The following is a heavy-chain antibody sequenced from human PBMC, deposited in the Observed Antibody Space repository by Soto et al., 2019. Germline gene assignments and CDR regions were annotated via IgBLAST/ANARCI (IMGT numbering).Heavy chain of an antibody. V-gene: IGHV3-30-3*01. CDR3: ASLQLVAVAGLDY. D-gene: IGHD6-19*01. J-gene: IGHJ4*02. CDR1: GFTFSSYA. Sequence: GGSLRLSCAASGFTFSSYAMHWVRQAPGKGLEWVAVISYDGSNKYYADSVKGRFTISRDNSKNTLYLQMNSLRAEDTAVYYCASLQLVAVAGLDYWGQGTLVTVSS. CDR2: ISYDGSNK.